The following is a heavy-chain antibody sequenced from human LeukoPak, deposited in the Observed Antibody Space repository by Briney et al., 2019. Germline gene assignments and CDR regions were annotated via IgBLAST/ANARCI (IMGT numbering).Heavy chain of an antibody. V-gene: IGHV3-23*01. CDR3: AKGEAVAGEFQH. D-gene: IGHD6-19*01. CDR1: GFTFSSYA. CDR2: INGSGGST. Sequence: TGGSLRLSCAASGFTFSSYAMSWVRQAPGKGLEWVPTINGSGGSTYYADSVKGRFTISRDNSKNTLYLQMNSLRAEDTAVYYCAKGEAVAGEFQHWGQGTLVTVSS. J-gene: IGHJ1*01.